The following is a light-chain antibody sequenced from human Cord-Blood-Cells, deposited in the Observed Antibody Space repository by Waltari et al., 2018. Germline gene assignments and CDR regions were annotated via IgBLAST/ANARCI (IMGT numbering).Light chain of an antibody. CDR2: GAS. J-gene: IGKJ2*01. CDR3: QQYKNWPPYT. Sequence: IVITQSTATLSVSPGERATLSCRASQGVSSNLAWYQQKPGQAPRLLIYGASTRATGIPARFSVSGSGTEFTLTISSLQSEDFAVYYCQQYKNWPPYTFGQGTKLEIK. CDR1: QGVSSN. V-gene: IGKV3-15*01.